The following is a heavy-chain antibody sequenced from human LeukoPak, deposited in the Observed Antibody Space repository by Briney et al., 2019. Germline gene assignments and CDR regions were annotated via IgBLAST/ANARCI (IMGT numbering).Heavy chain of an antibody. CDR1: GGSISSYY. V-gene: IGHV4-59*01. D-gene: IGHD3-22*01. CDR2: IYYSGST. J-gene: IGHJ4*02. CDR3: ARGLDYYDSSGYYHHYFDY. Sequence: PSETLSLTCTVSGGSISSYYWSWIRQPPGKGLEWIGYIYYSGSTNYNPSLKSRVTISVDTSKNQFSLKLSSVTAADTAVYYCARGLDYYDSSGYYHHYFDYWGQGTLVTVSS.